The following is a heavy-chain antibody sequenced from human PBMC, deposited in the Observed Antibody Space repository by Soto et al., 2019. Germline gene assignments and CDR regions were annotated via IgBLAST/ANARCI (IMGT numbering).Heavy chain of an antibody. J-gene: IGHJ4*02. V-gene: IGHV3-33*01. CDR2: IWYDGSNK. CDR3: ATARLRVVEWLPYFDY. CDR1: GFTFSSYG. D-gene: IGHD3-3*01. Sequence: QVQLVESGGGVVQPGRSLRLSCAASGFTFSSYGMHWVRQAPGKGLEWVAVIWYDGSNKYYADSVKGRFTISRDNSKNTLYLQMNSRRAEDTAVYYCATARLRVVEWLPYFDYWGQGTLVTVSS.